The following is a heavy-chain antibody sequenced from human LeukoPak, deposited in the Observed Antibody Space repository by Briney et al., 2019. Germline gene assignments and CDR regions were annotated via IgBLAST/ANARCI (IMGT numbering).Heavy chain of an antibody. J-gene: IGHJ2*01. CDR3: ARMTTVTNCWYFDL. CDR2: IYHSGST. Sequence: SETLSLTCAVSGGSISSGGYSWSWIRQPPGKGLEWIGYIYHSGSTYYNPSLKSRVTISVDRSKNQFSLKLSSVTAADTAVYYCARMTTVTNCWYFDLWGRGTLVTVSS. D-gene: IGHD4-17*01. CDR1: GGSISSGGYS. V-gene: IGHV4-30-2*01.